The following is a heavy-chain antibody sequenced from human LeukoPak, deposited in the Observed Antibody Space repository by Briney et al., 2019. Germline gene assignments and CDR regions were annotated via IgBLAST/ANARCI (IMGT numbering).Heavy chain of an antibody. D-gene: IGHD3-9*01. V-gene: IGHV3-9*01. J-gene: IGHJ6*03. CDR1: GFTFSSYS. CDR2: ISWNSGSI. Sequence: PGGSLRLSCAASGFTFSSYSMNWVRQAPGKGLEWVSGISWNSGSIGYADSVKGRFTISRDNAKNSLYLQMNSLRAEDTALYYCAKEIMMYDILTGYHYYMDVWGKGTTVTISS. CDR3: AKEIMMYDILTGYHYYMDV.